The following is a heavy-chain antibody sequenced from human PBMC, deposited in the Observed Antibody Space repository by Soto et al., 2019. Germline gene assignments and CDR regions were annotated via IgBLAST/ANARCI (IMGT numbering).Heavy chain of an antibody. CDR2: IWYDGSNK. V-gene: IGHV3-33*01. J-gene: IGHJ6*02. D-gene: IGHD6-13*01. Sequence: QVQLVESGGGVVQPGRSLRLSCAASGFTFSSYGMHWVRQAPGKGLEWVAVIWYDGSNKYYADSVKGRFTISRDNSQNTLYLQMNSLRAEDTAVYYCARDHRGIAAARGMDVWGQGTTVTVSS. CDR3: ARDHRGIAAARGMDV. CDR1: GFTFSSYG.